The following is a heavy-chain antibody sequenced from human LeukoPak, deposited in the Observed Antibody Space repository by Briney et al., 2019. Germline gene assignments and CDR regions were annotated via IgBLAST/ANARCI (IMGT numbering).Heavy chain of an antibody. D-gene: IGHD4-17*01. V-gene: IGHV3-21*01. CDR3: ARGLGSGDYVANAFDF. Sequence: GGSLRLSCAAYGFIFSSYAMNWVRQAPGKGLEWVSSISGSGSYIHYADSMKGRFTISRDNAKKSVYLHMSRLRAEDTAVYYCARGLGSGDYVANAFDFWGRGTTV. J-gene: IGHJ3*01. CDR1: GFIFSSYA. CDR2: ISGSGSYI.